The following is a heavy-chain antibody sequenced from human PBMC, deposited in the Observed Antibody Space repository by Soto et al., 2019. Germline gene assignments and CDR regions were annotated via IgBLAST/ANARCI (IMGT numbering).Heavy chain of an antibody. CDR3: AREYYGLLTGYDTDY. V-gene: IGHV3-74*01. D-gene: IGHD3-9*01. J-gene: IGHJ4*02. CDR1: GFPFSSYW. Sequence: EVQLVESGGDLVQRGGSLRLSCAASGFPFSSYWMHWVRHTPGKGLDWVARISGDGVTTYYADSVTGRFTVSRDNAKNTLSLQISGLRAEDTAVYYCAREYYGLLTGYDTDYWGQGTLVSVSS. CDR2: ISGDGVTT.